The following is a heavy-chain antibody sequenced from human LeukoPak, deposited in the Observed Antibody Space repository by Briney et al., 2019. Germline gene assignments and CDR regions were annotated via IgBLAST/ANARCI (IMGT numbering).Heavy chain of an antibody. V-gene: IGHV4-61*05. Sequence: PSETLSLTCTVSGGSISSSSYYWGWIRQPPGKGLEWIGYIYYSGSTNYNPSLKSRVTISVDTSKNQFSLKLSSVTAADTAVYYCARAIADGYNSPWGQGTLVTVSS. CDR1: GGSISSSSYY. D-gene: IGHD5-24*01. J-gene: IGHJ5*02. CDR2: IYYSGST. CDR3: ARAIADGYNSP.